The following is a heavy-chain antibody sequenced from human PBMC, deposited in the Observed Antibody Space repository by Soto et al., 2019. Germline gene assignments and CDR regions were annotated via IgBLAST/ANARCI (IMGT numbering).Heavy chain of an antibody. J-gene: IGHJ4*02. D-gene: IGHD6-19*01. V-gene: IGHV1-69*05. Sequence: SVKVSCKASGGTFSSYAISWVRQAPGQGLEWMGGIVPIFGTANYAQKFQGRVNMTRDTSISTAYMELSRLRSDDTAVYYWARVLQWLVHDYFDYWGQGTLVTVSS. CDR3: ARVLQWLVHDYFDY. CDR1: GGTFSSYA. CDR2: IVPIFGTA.